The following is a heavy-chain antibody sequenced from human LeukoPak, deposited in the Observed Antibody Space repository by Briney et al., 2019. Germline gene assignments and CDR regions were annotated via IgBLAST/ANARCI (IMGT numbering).Heavy chain of an antibody. Sequence: SETLSLTCAVYGGSFSGYYWSWIRQPPGKGLEWIGEINHSGSTNYNPSLKSRVTISVDTSKNQFSLRLSSVTAADTAVYYCARMIRILDYWGQGTLVTVSS. J-gene: IGHJ4*02. CDR1: GGSFSGYY. D-gene: IGHD3-22*01. CDR2: INHSGST. CDR3: ARMIRILDY. V-gene: IGHV4-34*01.